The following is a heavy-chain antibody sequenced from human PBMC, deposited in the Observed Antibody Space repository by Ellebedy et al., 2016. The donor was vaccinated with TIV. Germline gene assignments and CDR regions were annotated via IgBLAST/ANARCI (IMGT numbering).Heavy chain of an antibody. D-gene: IGHD3-22*01. Sequence: SVKVSCXASGGTFSSYAISWVRQAPGQGLEWMGGIIPLFLKTNYAQKFQRRVTITADESTSTGYMELSSLRSEDTAVYYCARDSFYDSSGWGFDYWGQGTLVTVSS. CDR2: IIPLFLKT. J-gene: IGHJ4*02. V-gene: IGHV1-69*13. CDR1: GGTFSSYA. CDR3: ARDSFYDSSGWGFDY.